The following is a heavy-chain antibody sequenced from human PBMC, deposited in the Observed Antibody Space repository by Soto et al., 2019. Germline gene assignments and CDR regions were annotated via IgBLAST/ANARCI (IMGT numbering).Heavy chain of an antibody. CDR3: ARDWYGDYGY. J-gene: IGHJ4*02. D-gene: IGHD4-17*01. V-gene: IGHV3-48*01. CDR1: GFTFSSYS. Sequence: GGSLRLSCAASGFTFSSYSMNWVRQAPGKGLEWVSYISSSSSTIYYADSVKGRFTISRDNAKNSLYLQMNSLRAEDTAVYYCARDWYGDYGYWGQGTLVTVSS. CDR2: ISSSSSTI.